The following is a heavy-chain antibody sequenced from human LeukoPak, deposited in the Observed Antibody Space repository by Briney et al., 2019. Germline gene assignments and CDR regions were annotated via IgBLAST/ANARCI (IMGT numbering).Heavy chain of an antibody. CDR2: ISSSGSTI. D-gene: IGHD2-21*02. CDR3: ARVRYCGGDCPLDAFDI. Sequence: GGSLRLSCAASGFTFSDYYMSWIRQAPGKGLEWVSYISSSGSTIYYADPVKGRFTISRDNAKNSLYLQMNSLRAEDTAVYYCARVRYCGGDCPLDAFDIWGQGTMVTVSS. CDR1: GFTFSDYY. J-gene: IGHJ3*02. V-gene: IGHV3-11*01.